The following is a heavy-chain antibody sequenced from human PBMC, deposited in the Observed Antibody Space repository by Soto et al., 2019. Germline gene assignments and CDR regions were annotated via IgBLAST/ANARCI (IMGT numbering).Heavy chain of an antibody. V-gene: IGHV3-30*18. CDR1: GFTFSSYG. CDR2: ISYDGSNK. Sequence: GGSLRLSCAASGFTFSSYGMHWVRQAPGKGLEWVAVISYDGSNKYYADSVKGRFTISRDNSKNTLYLQMNSLRAEDTAVYYSAKDGRYFDGLPPTFYSYYGMDVWGQGTTVTVSS. CDR3: AKDGRYFDGLPPTFYSYYGMDV. D-gene: IGHD3-9*01. J-gene: IGHJ6*02.